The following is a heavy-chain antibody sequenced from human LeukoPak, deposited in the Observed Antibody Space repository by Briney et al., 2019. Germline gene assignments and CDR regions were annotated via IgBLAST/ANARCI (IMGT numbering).Heavy chain of an antibody. CDR1: GFTFSTYW. J-gene: IGHJ4*02. D-gene: IGHD2-2*01. CDR2: INSDGSST. Sequence: GSLRLSCAASGFTFSTYWMHWVRQAPGKGLVWVSRINSDGSSTNYADSVKGRFTISRDNAKNTLYLQMNSLRAEDTAVYYCARDLFVVLPTLWGQGTLVTVSS. CDR3: ARDLFVVLPTL. V-gene: IGHV3-74*01.